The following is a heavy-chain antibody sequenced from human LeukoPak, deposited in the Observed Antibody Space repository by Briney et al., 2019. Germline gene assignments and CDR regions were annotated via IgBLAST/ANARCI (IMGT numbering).Heavy chain of an antibody. Sequence: GGSLRLSCAASVFSFSNYSMSWVRQAPRKGLEWVSSISRSDTSTYYADSVKGPFTISRDNSKNTLELQMNSLRAEDTAVYYCTKARSASSSSCYNYWGQGILVTVSS. CDR1: VFSFSNYS. D-gene: IGHD2-2*02. CDR2: ISRSDTST. V-gene: IGHV3-23*01. J-gene: IGHJ4*02. CDR3: TKARSASSSSCYNY.